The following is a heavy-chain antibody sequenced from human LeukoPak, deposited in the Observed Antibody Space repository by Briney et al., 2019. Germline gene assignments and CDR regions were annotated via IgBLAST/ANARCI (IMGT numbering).Heavy chain of an antibody. V-gene: IGHV4-59*08. CDR1: GDSISSHY. CDR3: ARQSRGTTARLFDY. CDR2: ISYSGST. Sequence: SETLSLTCTVSGDSISSHYWSWIRQPPGKGLEWIGYISYSGSTNYNPSLESRVTISGDTSKNQFSLKLSSVTAADTAFYYCARQSRGTTARLFDYWGQGTLVTVSS. J-gene: IGHJ4*02. D-gene: IGHD1-1*01.